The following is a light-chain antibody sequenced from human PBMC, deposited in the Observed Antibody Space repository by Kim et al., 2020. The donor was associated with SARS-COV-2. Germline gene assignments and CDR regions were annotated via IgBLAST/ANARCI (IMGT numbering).Light chain of an antibody. CDR3: QQYENLPPT. V-gene: IGKV1-33*01. J-gene: IGKJ1*01. CDR1: QDINNY. Sequence: DIQMTQSPSSLSPSVGDRVTITCQASQDINNYLNWYQQKPGEAPKLLIYDSSNLRTGVPSRFSGSGSETNFTFTIGSLQAEDIATYYCQQYENLPPTFGQGTKVDIK. CDR2: DSS.